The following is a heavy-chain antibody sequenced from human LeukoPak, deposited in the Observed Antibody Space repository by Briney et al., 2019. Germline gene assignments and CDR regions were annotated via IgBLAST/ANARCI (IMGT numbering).Heavy chain of an antibody. CDR3: ARTGYSSLHGDY. D-gene: IGHD6-19*01. CDR2: INGSAAVT. CDR1: GFTFSSYA. J-gene: IGHJ4*02. V-gene: IGHV3-23*01. Sequence: SGGSLRLSCAASGFTFSSYAMSWVRQSPGKGLEWVSGINGSAAVTYYADSVKGRFTISRDNSKNTLYLQMNGLRAEDTAIYYCARTGYSSLHGDYWGQGTLVTVSS.